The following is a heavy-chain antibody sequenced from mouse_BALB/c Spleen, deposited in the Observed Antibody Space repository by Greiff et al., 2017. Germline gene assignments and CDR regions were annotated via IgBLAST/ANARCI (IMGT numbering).Heavy chain of an antibody. Sequence: QVQLQQSGAELMKPGASVKISCKATGYTFSSYWIEWVKQRPGHGLEWIGEILPGSGSTNYYEKFKGKATFTADTSSNTAYMQLSSLTSEDSAVYYCARRGYGSSWFAYWGQGTLVTVSA. D-gene: IGHD1-1*01. CDR1: GYTFSSYW. V-gene: IGHV1-9*01. CDR2: ILPGSGST. J-gene: IGHJ3*01. CDR3: ARRGYGSSWFAY.